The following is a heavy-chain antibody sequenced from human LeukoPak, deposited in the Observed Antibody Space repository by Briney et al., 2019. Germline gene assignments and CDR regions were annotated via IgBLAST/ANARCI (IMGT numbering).Heavy chain of an antibody. D-gene: IGHD3-9*01. J-gene: IGHJ4*02. CDR1: GFAFRSYA. CDR3: GKLPYYDILSGGEIDY. V-gene: IGHV3-23*01. Sequence: GGSLRLSCAASGFAFRSYAMSWVRQAPGKGLEWVSAIRGSGGSTYYADSVKGRFTISRDNSRDTLYLQMSSLRAEDTAVYYCGKLPYYDILSGGEIDYWGQGTLVTVSS. CDR2: IRGSGGST.